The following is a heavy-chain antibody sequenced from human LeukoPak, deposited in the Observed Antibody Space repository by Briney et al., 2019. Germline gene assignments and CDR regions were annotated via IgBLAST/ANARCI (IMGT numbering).Heavy chain of an antibody. J-gene: IGHJ4*02. CDR2: IYYSEST. CDR3: ARGEMATVFI. D-gene: IGHD5-24*01. V-gene: IGHV4-59*01. CDR1: GGSINDYY. Sequence: SETLSLTCTVSGGSINDYYWAWIRQPPGKGLEWIGSIYYSESTNYNPSPKSRVTISIDPSKTQFSLRLNSVTAADTGVYFCARGEMATVFIWGQGTLVTVSS.